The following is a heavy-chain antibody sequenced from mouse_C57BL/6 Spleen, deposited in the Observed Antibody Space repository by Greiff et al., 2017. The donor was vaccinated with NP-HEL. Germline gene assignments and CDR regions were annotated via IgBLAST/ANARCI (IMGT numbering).Heavy chain of an antibody. D-gene: IGHD1-1*01. CDR3: ARTLYYYGSSYWYFEV. CDR2: INPNNGGT. J-gene: IGHJ1*03. Sequence: EVQLQQSGPELVKPGASVKISCKASGYTFTDYYMNWVKQSHGKSLEWIGDINPNNGGTSYNQKFKGKATLTVDKSSSTAYMELRSLTSEDSAVYYCARTLYYYGSSYWYFEVWGTGTTVTVSS. V-gene: IGHV1-26*01. CDR1: GYTFTDYY.